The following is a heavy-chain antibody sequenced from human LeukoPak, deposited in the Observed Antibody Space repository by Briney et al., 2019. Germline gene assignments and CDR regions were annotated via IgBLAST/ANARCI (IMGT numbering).Heavy chain of an antibody. V-gene: IGHV3-53*01. CDR3: ARRDDHNGRDY. CDR1: GFTVSNNY. D-gene: IGHD5-24*01. Sequence: GSLRLSCVVSGFTVSNNYMSWVRQAPRKGLERVSLIYSGGSTYYADSVKGRFTISRDNSKNTVYLQMNSLRAEDTAMYYCARRDDHNGRDYWGQGTLVTVSS. J-gene: IGHJ4*02. CDR2: IYSGGST.